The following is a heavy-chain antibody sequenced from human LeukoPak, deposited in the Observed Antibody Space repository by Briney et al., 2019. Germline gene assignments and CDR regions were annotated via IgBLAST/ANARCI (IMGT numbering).Heavy chain of an antibody. J-gene: IGHJ4*02. CDR2: IIPILGIA. Sequence: SVKVSCKASGGTFSSYAISWVRQAPGQGLEWMGRIIPILGIANYAQKFQGRVTITADKSTSTAYMELSSLRSEDTAVYYCARAPRGYDSSGYRDYLGQGTLVTVSS. D-gene: IGHD3-22*01. CDR3: ARAPRGYDSSGYRDY. V-gene: IGHV1-69*04. CDR1: GGTFSSYA.